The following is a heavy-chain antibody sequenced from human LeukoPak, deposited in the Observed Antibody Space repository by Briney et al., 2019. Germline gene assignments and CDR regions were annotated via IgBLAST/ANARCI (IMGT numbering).Heavy chain of an antibody. Sequence: GESLKISLKSSGYSFTNYWIGWVRQVPGKGLEGIGIIYPCDSDNSYSTSCQGQITIPPEKSINTTYLQCSHLKASHPAMYYCASIGYDSRGSHYRMHVWAQGTTLTVSS. CDR3: ASIGYDSRGSHYRMHV. J-gene: IGHJ6*02. V-gene: IGHV5-51*01. CDR2: IYPCDSDN. CDR1: GYSFTNYW. D-gene: IGHD3-22*01.